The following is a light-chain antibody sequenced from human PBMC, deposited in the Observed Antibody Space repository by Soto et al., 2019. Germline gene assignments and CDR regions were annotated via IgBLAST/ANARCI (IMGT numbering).Light chain of an antibody. V-gene: IGKV3D-15*01. CDR1: QSVSNN. CDR3: QHYNTWPWT. CDR2: GAS. Sequence: EIVLTQSPGTLSLSPGERATLSCRASQSVSNNYLAWYQQKPGQAPRLLIYGASNRATGIPDRFSGSGSGTEFTLTISSPQSEDFAVYYCQHYNTWPWTFGQGTKVDIK. J-gene: IGKJ1*01.